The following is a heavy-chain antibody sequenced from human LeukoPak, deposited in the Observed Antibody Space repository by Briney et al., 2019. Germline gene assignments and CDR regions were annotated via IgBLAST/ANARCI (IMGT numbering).Heavy chain of an antibody. CDR1: GYTFGDYG. CDR2: INWNGGST. V-gene: IGHV3-20*04. D-gene: IGHD3-10*01. J-gene: IGHJ6*03. CDR3: ARAQGSGSYSVDYYYYYMDV. Sequence: AGGSLRLSCAASGYTFGDYGMSWVRQVPGKGLEWVSGINWNGGSTGYADSVKGRFTISRDNAKNSLYLQMNSLRAEDTALYYCARAQGSGSYSVDYYYYYMDVWGKGTTVTVSS.